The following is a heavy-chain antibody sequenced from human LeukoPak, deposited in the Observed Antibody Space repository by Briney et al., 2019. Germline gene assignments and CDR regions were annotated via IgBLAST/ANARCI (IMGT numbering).Heavy chain of an antibody. CDR3: AKGDSSSWSAFEI. V-gene: IGHV3-30*02. J-gene: IGHJ3*02. Sequence: GGSLRLXCAASGLACSSYGMHWVRQAPGKGLEWVAFIRYDETKKYYADSVKGRFTISRDNSKNTLYLQMNSLRAEDTAVFYCAKGDSSSWSAFEIWGQGTMVTVSS. D-gene: IGHD6-13*01. CDR2: IRYDETKK. CDR1: GLACSSYG.